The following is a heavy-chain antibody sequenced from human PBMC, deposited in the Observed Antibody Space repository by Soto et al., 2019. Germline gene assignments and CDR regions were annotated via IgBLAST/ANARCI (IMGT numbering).Heavy chain of an antibody. Sequence: QVQLVQSGSEMKKPGSSVKVSCKASGGSFRSYAISWVRQAPGQGLEWMGGISLIRGTATYAQRFQGRVTISEVEPTCIASLALSSLTSEEVAISYCTITANWDWCAPSGQGTLVTVSS. V-gene: IGHV1-69*01. CDR1: GGSFRSYA. CDR3: TITANWDWCAP. J-gene: IGHJ5*02. D-gene: IGHD1-20*01. CDR2: ISLIRGTA.